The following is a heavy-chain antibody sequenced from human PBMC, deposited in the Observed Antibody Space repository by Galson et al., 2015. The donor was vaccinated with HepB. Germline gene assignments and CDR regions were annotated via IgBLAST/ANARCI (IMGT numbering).Heavy chain of an antibody. J-gene: IGHJ3*02. CDR2: INAGNGNT. CDR3: ARGMKWLAPYAFDI. CDR1: GYTFTSYA. D-gene: IGHD6-19*01. V-gene: IGHV1-3*01. Sequence: SVKVSCKASGYTFTSYAMHWVRQAPGQRLEWMGWINAGNGNTKYSQKFQGRVTITRDTSASTAYMELSSLRSEDTAVYYCARGMKWLAPYAFDIWGQGTMVTVSS.